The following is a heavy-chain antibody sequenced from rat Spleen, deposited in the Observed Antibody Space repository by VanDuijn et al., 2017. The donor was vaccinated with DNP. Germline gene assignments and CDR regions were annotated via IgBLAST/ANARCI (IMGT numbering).Heavy chain of an antibody. Sequence: EVQLVESGGGQVQPGGSLTLSCAASGFTLNKYWMTWVRQAPTKGLEWVSSISTGGGNTYYRDSVKGRFTISRDNAKNTLYLQMDSLRSEDTATYYCTSNPHIRTAAPFDYWGQGVMVTVSS. CDR1: GFTLNKYW. V-gene: IGHV5S13*01. D-gene: IGHD3-8*01. CDR3: TSNPHIRTAAPFDY. J-gene: IGHJ2*01. CDR2: ISTGGGNT.